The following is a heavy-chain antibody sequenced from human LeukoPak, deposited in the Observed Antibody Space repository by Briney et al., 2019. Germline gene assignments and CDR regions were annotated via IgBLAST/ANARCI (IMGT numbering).Heavy chain of an antibody. CDR1: GYTFTSYA. J-gene: IGHJ6*02. CDR2: INAGNGNT. D-gene: IGHD3-10*01. CDR3: ARDSLWFGELLYYYYGMDV. V-gene: IGHV1-3*01. Sequence: ASVKVSCKASGYTFTSYAIHWVRQAPGQRLEWMGWINAGNGNTKYSQKFQGRVTITRDTSASTAYMELSSLRSEDTAVYYCARDSLWFGELLYYYYGMDVWGQGTTVTVSS.